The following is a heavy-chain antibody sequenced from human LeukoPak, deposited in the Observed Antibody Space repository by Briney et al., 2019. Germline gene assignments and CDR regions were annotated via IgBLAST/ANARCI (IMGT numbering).Heavy chain of an antibody. CDR2: ISSSSSYI. CDR3: ARDRATYYVDY. J-gene: IGHJ4*02. Sequence: PGGSLRLSCAASGFTFSSYSMNWVRQAPGKGLEWVSSISSSSSYIYYADSVKGRFTISRDNSKNTLYLQMNSLRAEDTAVYYCARDRATYYVDYWGQGTLVTVSS. V-gene: IGHV3-21*01. D-gene: IGHD5-24*01. CDR1: GFTFSSYS.